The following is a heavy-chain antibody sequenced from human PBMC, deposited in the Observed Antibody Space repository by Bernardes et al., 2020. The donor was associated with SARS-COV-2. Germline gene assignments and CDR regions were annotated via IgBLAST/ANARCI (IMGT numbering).Heavy chain of an antibody. CDR2: IYYSGST. J-gene: IGHJ6*02. D-gene: IGHD3-3*01. CDR3: ARQCSITIFGLVISRWVYV. CDR1: GGSVSSGSYY. Sequence: SESLSLTCTVSGGSVSSGSYYWSWLRQPPGKGLEWIGYIYYSGSTNYNSSLKSRVTISVDTSKNQFPLKLSPVTAADTAVYYCARQCSITIFGLVISRWVYVGGQEST. V-gene: IGHV4-61*01.